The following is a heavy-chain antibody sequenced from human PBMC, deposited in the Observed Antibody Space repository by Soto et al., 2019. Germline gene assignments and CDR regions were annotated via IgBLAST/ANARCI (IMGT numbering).Heavy chain of an antibody. V-gene: IGHV4-39*01. J-gene: IGHJ4*02. CDR3: ARRDVGAYYTFDY. CDR2: IYYRGDT. D-gene: IGHD3-22*01. CDR1: GGSIGSSSYY. Sequence: SETPSLTCTVSGGSIGSSSYYWGWILHPPGKGLEWIGSIYYRGDTYYNPSLKSRVTISVDTSKNQFSLKLSSVTAADTAVYYCARRDVGAYYTFDYWGQGTPVTVSS.